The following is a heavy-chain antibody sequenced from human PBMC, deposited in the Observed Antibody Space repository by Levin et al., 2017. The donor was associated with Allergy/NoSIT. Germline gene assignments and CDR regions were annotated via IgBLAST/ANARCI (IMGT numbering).Heavy chain of an antibody. CDR3: ARGRDFSSSWYWGT. Sequence: KVSCKASGYTFTRYWIAWVRQMPGKGLEWMGIIYPNDADTRYSPSFQGQVTISADKSISTAYLQWSSLKASDTAMYFCARGRDFSSSWYWGTWGQGTLVTVSS. V-gene: IGHV5-51*01. CDR2: IYPNDADT. J-gene: IGHJ5*02. D-gene: IGHD6-13*01. CDR1: GYTFTRYW.